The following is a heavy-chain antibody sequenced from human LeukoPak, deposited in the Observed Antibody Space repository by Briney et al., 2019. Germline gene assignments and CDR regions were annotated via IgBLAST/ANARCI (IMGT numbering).Heavy chain of an antibody. Sequence: GGSLRLSCAASGFTFSSYWMSWVRQAPGKGLEWVANIKQDGSEKYYVDSVKGRFTISRDNAKNSLYLQMNSLRAEDTAVYYCARHYAPLWNSGYYPRFNYWGQGTLVTVSS. CDR1: GFTFSSYW. V-gene: IGHV3-7*01. CDR2: IKQDGSEK. CDR3: ARHYAPLWNSGYYPRFNY. J-gene: IGHJ4*02. D-gene: IGHD3-22*01.